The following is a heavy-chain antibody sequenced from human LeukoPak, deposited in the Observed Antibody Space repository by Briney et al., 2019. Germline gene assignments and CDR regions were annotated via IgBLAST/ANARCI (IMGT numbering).Heavy chain of an antibody. D-gene: IGHD3-22*01. V-gene: IGHV3-33*01. CDR2: IWYDGSNK. CDR1: GFTFSSYG. J-gene: IGHJ4*02. Sequence: GRSLRLSCAASGFTFSSYGMHWVRQAPGKGLEWVAVIWYDGSNKYYADSVKGRFTISRDNSKNTLYLQMNSLRAEDTAVYYCAGTYYYDSSGYYPTDYWGQGTLVTVSS. CDR3: AGTYYYDSSGYYPTDY.